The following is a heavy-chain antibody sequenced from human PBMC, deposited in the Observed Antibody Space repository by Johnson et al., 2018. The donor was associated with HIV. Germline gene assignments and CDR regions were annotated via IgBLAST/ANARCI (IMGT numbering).Heavy chain of an antibody. J-gene: IGHJ3*02. V-gene: IGHV3-30*01. CDR3: ASSHPAAAGIPRWAFDI. D-gene: IGHD6-13*01. Sequence: QVQLVESGGGVVQPGRSLRLSSAASRFTFSSYAMHWVRQAPGKGLEWVEVISYDGSKRYYADSVRGRFTISRDNSKNTLYLQVNGLRVEDTAVYYCASSHPAAAGIPRWAFDIWGQGTMVTVSS. CDR2: ISYDGSKR. CDR1: RFTFSSYA.